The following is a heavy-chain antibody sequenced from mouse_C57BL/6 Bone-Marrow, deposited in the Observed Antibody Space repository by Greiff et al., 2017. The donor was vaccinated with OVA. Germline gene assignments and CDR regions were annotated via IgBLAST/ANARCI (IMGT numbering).Heavy chain of an antibody. CDR2: ISYDGSN. J-gene: IGHJ3*01. CDR3: ARKDWFAY. CDR1: GYSITSGYY. V-gene: IGHV3-6*01. Sequence: EVQLQQSGPGLVKPSQSLSLTCSVTGYSITSGYYWNWIRQFPGNKLEWMGYISYDGSNNYNPSLKNRISITRDTSKNQFFLKLNSVTTEDTATYYCARKDWFAYWGQGTLVTVSA.